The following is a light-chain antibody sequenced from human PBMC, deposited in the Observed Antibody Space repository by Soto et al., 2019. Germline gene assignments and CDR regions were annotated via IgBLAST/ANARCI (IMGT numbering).Light chain of an antibody. CDR1: ESVTSSH. J-gene: IGKJ5*01. CDR3: QHYGSSSNT. CDR2: GAS. V-gene: IGKV3-20*01. Sequence: EIVLTQSPDTLSLSPGERATLSCRASESVTSSHLAWYQQKRGQAPRLLIYGASRRATDMPVRFSGSGSGTDFTLTISRLEPEDFAVYYCQHYGSSSNTFGQGTRLEIK.